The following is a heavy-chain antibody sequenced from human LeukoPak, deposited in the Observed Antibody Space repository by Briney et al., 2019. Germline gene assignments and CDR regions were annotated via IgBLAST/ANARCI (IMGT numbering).Heavy chain of an antibody. V-gene: IGHV3-23*01. D-gene: IGHD3-22*01. CDR3: ARCCDSSGYYYSDY. CDR2: ISGSGGST. J-gene: IGHJ4*02. CDR1: GFTFSSYG. Sequence: GGSLRLSCAASGFTFSSYGMSWVRQAPGKGLEWVSAISGSGGSTYYADSVKGRFTISRDNSKNTLYLQMNSLRAEDTAVYYCARCCDSSGYYYSDYWGQGTLVTVSS.